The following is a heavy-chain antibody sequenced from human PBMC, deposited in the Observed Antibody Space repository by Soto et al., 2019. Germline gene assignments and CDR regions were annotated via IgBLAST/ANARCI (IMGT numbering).Heavy chain of an antibody. CDR1: GGSISSSY. CDR2: IYYTSST. J-gene: IGHJ2*01. Sequence: QVQLQESGPGLVKPSETLSLTCTVSGGSISSSYWSWIRQPPGKGLEWIGYIYYTSSTNYHPSLKRRVTTSVGRSTTQFSLKLSSVPAADTAVYFCARHTVMDYWYFVLWGRGTLVTVSS. CDR3: ARHTVMDYWYFVL. V-gene: IGHV4-59*01. D-gene: IGHD5-18*01.